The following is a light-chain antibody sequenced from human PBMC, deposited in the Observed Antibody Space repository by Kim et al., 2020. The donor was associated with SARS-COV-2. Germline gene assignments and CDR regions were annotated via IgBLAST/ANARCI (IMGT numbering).Light chain of an antibody. CDR3: QKYYNWPLT. J-gene: IGKJ4*01. Sequence: PGETATPPCRSSQGICSPLAWYQQXPAQAPRLLIFDASTRATGIPARFSGSGSGTDFTLTISSLQSEDSAVYYCQKYYNWPLTFGGGTKVDIK. V-gene: IGKV3-15*01. CDR1: QGICSP. CDR2: DAS.